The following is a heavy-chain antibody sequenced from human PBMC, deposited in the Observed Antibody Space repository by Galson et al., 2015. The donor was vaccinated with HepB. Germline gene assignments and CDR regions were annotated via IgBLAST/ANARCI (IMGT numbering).Heavy chain of an antibody. D-gene: IGHD1-26*01. CDR2: TDTYSGNT. J-gene: IGHJ4*02. CDR1: GYRSTSCG. V-gene: IGHV1-18*01. Sequence: SVKVSCKASGYRSTSCGIAWVRQAPGQGLEWMGWTDTYSGNTNYAQKFQDRITVNSDTSTSTAHMEVRSLRSDDTAIYYCARLRGLGIVGIDYWGQGTLVAVSS. CDR3: ARLRGLGIVGIDY.